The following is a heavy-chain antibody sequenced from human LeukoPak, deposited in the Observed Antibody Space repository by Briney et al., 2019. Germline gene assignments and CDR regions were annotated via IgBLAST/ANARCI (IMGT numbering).Heavy chain of an antibody. CDR3: AKSKARIAVAGGMDV. J-gene: IGHJ6*02. D-gene: IGHD6-19*01. CDR1: GFSFGKYW. CDR2: ISGSGGST. Sequence: GGSLRLSCVASGFSFGKYWMSWVRQAPGKGLEWVSGISGSGGSTYYADSVKGRFTISRDNSKNTLYLQMNSLRAEDTAVYYCAKSKARIAVAGGMDVWGQGTTVTVSS. V-gene: IGHV3-23*01.